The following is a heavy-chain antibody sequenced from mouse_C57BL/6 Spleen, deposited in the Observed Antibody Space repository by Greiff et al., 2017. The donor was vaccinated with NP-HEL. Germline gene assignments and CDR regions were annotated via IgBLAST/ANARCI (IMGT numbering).Heavy chain of an antibody. J-gene: IGHJ3*01. CDR1: GYTFTSYW. CDR2: IDPSDSYT. CDR3: ARGLITSSWFAY. Sequence: QVQLQQPGAELVKPGASVKLSCKASGYTFTSYWMQWVKQRPGQGLEWIGEIDPSDSYTNYNQKFKGKATLTVDTSSSTAYMQLSSLTSEDSAVYYCARGLITSSWFAYWGQGTLVTVSA. D-gene: IGHD1-1*01. V-gene: IGHV1-50*01.